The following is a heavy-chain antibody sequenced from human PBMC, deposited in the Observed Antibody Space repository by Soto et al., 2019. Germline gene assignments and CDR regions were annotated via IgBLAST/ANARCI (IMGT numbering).Heavy chain of an antibody. CDR3: ARELGATRRNFDY. CDR2: INHSGST. D-gene: IGHD5-12*01. Sequence: PSETLSLTCAVYGGSFSGYYWSWIRQPPGKGLEWIGEINHSGSTNYNPSLKSRVTISVDTSKNQFSLKLSSVTAADTAVYYCARELGATRRNFDYWGQGTRVTVS. V-gene: IGHV4-34*01. CDR1: GGSFSGYY. J-gene: IGHJ4*02.